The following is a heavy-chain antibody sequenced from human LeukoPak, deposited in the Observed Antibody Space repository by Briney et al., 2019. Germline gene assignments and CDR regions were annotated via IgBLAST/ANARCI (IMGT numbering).Heavy chain of an antibody. D-gene: IGHD3-10*01. CDR3: ASAPTYYYGSGNSGPGWFGP. CDR1: GGSISSGDYC. V-gene: IGHV4-31*03. CDR2: IYYTGST. Sequence: PSQTLSLTCTVSGGSISSGDYCWSWIRQHPGKGLEWIGLIYYTGSTYYNPSLESRVTISVDASKNQFSLNLSSATAADTAVYYCASAPTYYYGSGNSGPGWFGPWGQGTLVTVSS. J-gene: IGHJ5*02.